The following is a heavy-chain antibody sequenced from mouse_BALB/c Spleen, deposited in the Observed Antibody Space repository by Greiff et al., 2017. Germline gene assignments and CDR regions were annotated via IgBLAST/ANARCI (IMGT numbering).Heavy chain of an antibody. Sequence: VQLKESGPGLVKPSQSLSLTCSVTGYSITSGYYWNWIRQFPGNKLEWMGYISYDGSNNYNPSLKNRISITRDTSKNQFFLKLNSVTTEDTATYYCARSRWSFDYWGQGTTLTVSS. CDR1: GYSITSGYY. D-gene: IGHD2-3*01. CDR2: ISYDGSN. CDR3: ARSRWSFDY. V-gene: IGHV3-6*02. J-gene: IGHJ2*01.